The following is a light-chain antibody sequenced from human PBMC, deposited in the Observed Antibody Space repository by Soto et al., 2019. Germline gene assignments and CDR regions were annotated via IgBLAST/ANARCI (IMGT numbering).Light chain of an antibody. J-gene: IGLJ1*01. CDR3: FSYKTSNPYV. CDR2: DVS. CDR1: SSDIGSYNY. V-gene: IGLV2-14*03. Sequence: QSALTQPASVSGSPGQSITISCTGTSSDIGSYNYVSWYQHHPGKVPQLMIYDVSNRPSGVFNRFSGSKSGNTASLTISGLQAEDEADYYCFSYKTSNPYVFGTGTKVTVL.